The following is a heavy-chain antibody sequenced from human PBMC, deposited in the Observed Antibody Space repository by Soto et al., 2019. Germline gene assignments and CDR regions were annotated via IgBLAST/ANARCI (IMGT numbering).Heavy chain of an antibody. CDR2: IIPIFGTA. CDR3: ARRTVLLNFDP. Sequence: QVQLVQSGAEVKKPGSSVKVSCKASGGTFSSYVISWVRQAPGQGLEWMGGIIPIFGTANYAQKFQGRVTITADESTSTAYMELSSLSSEDTAVYYCARRTVLLNFDPWGQGTLVTVSS. V-gene: IGHV1-69*01. CDR1: GGTFSSYV. J-gene: IGHJ5*02. D-gene: IGHD3-10*01.